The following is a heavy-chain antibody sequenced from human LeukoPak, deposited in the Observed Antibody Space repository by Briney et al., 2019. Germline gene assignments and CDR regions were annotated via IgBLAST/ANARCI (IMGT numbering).Heavy chain of an antibody. V-gene: IGHV4-39*01. CDR2: IYYSGNT. J-gene: IGHJ4*02. Sequence: PSETLSPTCTVSGGSISSSSHYWGWIRQPPGKGLEWIGRIYYSGNTYYNPSLKSRVTISVDTSKKQFTLNLSSVTAADTAVYYCARHSYYYDSSGYDYYFDYWGQGTLVTVSS. CDR3: ARHSYYYDSSGYDYYFDY. D-gene: IGHD3-22*01. CDR1: GGSISSSSHY.